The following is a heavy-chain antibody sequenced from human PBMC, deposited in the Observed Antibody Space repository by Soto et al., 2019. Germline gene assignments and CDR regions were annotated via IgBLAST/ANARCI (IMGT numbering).Heavy chain of an antibody. CDR1: GFTVSSDF. J-gene: IGHJ4*02. V-gene: IGHV3-66*01. CDR2: IHAGDIT. Sequence: EVQLVESGGGLVQPGESLRLSCAASGFTVSSDFMMWVRQAPGKGLECVSVIHAGDITFYADSVKGRFTMSRDNSKNTLYLQMNSLRVEDPAVYFCATRGPWGQGTLVTVSS. CDR3: ATRGP.